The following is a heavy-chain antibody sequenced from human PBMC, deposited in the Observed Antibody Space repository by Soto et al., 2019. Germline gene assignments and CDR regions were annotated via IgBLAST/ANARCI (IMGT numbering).Heavy chain of an antibody. CDR2: ISAYNTNT. CDR3: ARDTPPTDY. V-gene: IGHV1-18*01. J-gene: IGHJ4*02. Sequence: QVQLVQSGAEVKKPGASVKVSCKTSGYTFTSYHISWVRQAPGQGLEWMGWISAYNTNTNYAQKFQGRVTMTTDTLTSTASMELGSLRSDDTAVYYCARDTPPTDYWGQGTLVTVSS. CDR1: GYTFTSYH.